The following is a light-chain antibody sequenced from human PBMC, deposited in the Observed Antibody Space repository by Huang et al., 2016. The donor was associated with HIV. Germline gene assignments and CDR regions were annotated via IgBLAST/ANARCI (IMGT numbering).Light chain of an antibody. Sequence: ENVLTQSPATLSLSPGERVTLSCRASQSVSSYLAWYQQKPGQAPRLLIDDVSKRATGIPARFSGSGSGADFTLTISSLEPEDFAVYYCQQRSNWPPLFTFGPGTIVDIK. V-gene: IGKV3-11*01. CDR3: QQRSNWPPLFT. CDR2: DVS. CDR1: QSVSSY. J-gene: IGKJ3*01.